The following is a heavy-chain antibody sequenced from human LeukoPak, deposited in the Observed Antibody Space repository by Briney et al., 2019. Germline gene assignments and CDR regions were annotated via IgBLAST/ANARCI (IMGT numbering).Heavy chain of an antibody. D-gene: IGHD3-16*01. CDR1: GDIISNFA. CDR2: IIPIFGTG. V-gene: IGHV1-69*13. Sequence: SVKVSCKASGDIISNFAVSWVRQAPGQGLEWMGGIIPIFGTGDYAQKFQGRITITADESTSTTYMELSSLKSEDTAKYYRTTRYCDAGCCSPSFYYYYRLHLWGQGTTVSVS. CDR3: TTRYCDAGCCSPSFYYYYRLHL. J-gene: IGHJ6*02.